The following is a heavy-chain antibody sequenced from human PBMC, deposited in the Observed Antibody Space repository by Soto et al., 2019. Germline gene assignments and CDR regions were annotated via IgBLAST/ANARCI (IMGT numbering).Heavy chain of an antibody. CDR1: GYTFTSYA. V-gene: IGHV1-3*01. J-gene: IGHJ4*02. D-gene: IGHD6-19*01. CDR2: INAGNGNT. Sequence: ASVKVSCKASGYTFTSYAMHWVRQAPGQRLEWMGWINAGNGNTKYSQKFQGRVTITRDTSASTAYMELSSLRSEDTAVYYCARDPAGVAGSFDYWGQGTLVTVSS. CDR3: ARDPAGVAGSFDY.